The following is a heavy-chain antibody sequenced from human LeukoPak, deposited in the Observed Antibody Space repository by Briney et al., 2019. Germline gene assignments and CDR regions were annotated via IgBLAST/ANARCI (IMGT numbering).Heavy chain of an antibody. V-gene: IGHV4-34*01. CDR3: ASRPWCYDSSPFDY. D-gene: IGHD3-22*01. CDR1: GGSFSGYY. Sequence: SETLSLTCAVYGGSFSGYYWSWIRQPPGKGLEWIGEINHSGSTNYNPSLKSRVTISVDTSKNQFSLKLSSVTAADTAVYYCASRPWCYDSSPFDYWGQGTLVTVSS. J-gene: IGHJ4*02. CDR2: INHSGST.